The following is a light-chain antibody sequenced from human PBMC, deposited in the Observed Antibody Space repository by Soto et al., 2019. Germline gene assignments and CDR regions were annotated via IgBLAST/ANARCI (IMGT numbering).Light chain of an antibody. Sequence: DIQMTQSPSSLSASVGDRITLTCRANESVGNWLAWYQQKPGKAPKLLIYAASTLQSGVPSRFSGSRSGTVFSLTVSSLQPEDFATYYCQQANSFPLSFGGGTKVDI. CDR1: ESVGNW. V-gene: IGKV1D-12*01. CDR3: QQANSFPLS. CDR2: AAS. J-gene: IGKJ4*01.